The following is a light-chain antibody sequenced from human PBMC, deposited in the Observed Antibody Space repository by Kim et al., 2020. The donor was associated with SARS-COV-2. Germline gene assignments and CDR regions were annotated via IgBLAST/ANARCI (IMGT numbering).Light chain of an antibody. CDR3: QAWDSSTVV. CDR1: KLGDKY. V-gene: IGLV3-1*01. Sequence: SYELTQPPSVSVSPGQTASITCSGDKLGDKYACWYQQKPGQSPVLVIYQDSKRPSGIPERFSGSNSGNTATLTISGTQDIDEADYYCQAWDSSTVVFGGG. CDR2: QDS. J-gene: IGLJ2*01.